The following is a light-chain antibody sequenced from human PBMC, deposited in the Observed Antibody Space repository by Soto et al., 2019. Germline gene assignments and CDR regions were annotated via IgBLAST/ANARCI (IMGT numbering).Light chain of an antibody. J-gene: IGLJ3*02. V-gene: IGLV2-14*01. CDR2: EVS. CDR3: SSYTSRNTWV. Sequence: QSVLTQPASVSGSPGQSITISCTGTSSDVGGYKYVSWYQQHPGKAPKLMIYEVSNRPSGTSNRFSGSKSGNTAPLTISGLQADDEADYYCSSYTSRNTWVFGGGTKLTVL. CDR1: SSDVGGYKY.